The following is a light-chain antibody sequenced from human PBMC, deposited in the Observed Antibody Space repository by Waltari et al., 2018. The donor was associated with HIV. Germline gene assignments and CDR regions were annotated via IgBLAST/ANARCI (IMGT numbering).Light chain of an antibody. CDR2: PDD. CDR1: NSTIGRNT. CDR3: ATWDDSLDHV. J-gene: IGLJ1*01. Sequence: SELTQPPSVSGPPGQRVTISCSGCNSTIGRNTVTWYHHLPGAAPNVLIYPDDKRPWGVPDRFSGSKTGTAASLAISGLQSDDEAVYYCATWDDSLDHVFGTGTKVSVL. V-gene: IGLV1-44*01.